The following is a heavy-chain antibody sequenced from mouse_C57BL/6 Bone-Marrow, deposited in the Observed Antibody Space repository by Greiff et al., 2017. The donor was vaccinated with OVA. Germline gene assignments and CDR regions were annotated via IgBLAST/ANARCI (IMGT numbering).Heavy chain of an antibody. D-gene: IGHD1-2*01. V-gene: IGHV5-12*01. CDR1: GFTFSDYY. Sequence: EVQLVESGGGLVQPGGSLKLSCAASGFTFSDYYMYWVRQTPEKRLEWVAYISNGGGSTYYPDTVKGLFTISRDNAKNTLYLQMSRLKSEDTAMYYCARHRLYGFYAMDYWGQGTSVTVSS. CDR3: ARHRLYGFYAMDY. J-gene: IGHJ4*01. CDR2: ISNGGGST.